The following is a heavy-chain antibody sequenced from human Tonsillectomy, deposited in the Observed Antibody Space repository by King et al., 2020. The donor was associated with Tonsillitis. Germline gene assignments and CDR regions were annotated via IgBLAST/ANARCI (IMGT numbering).Heavy chain of an antibody. J-gene: IGHJ6*03. D-gene: IGHD3-10*01. CDR1: GFTFSSYC. Sequence: VQLVESGGGLVKPGGSLRLSCAASGFTFSSYCMNWVRQAPGKGLEWVSSISSSSGYIYYADSVKGRFTISRDNAKNSLYLQMNSLRAEDTAVYYCARSGLVLGDYYYYYYMDVWGKGTTVTVSS. CDR2: ISSSSGYI. V-gene: IGHV3-21*01. CDR3: ARSGLVLGDYYYYYYMDV.